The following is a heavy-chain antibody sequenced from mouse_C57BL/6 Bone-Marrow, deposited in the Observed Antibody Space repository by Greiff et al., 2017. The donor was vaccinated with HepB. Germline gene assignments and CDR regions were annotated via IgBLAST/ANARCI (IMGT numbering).Heavy chain of an antibody. J-gene: IGHJ3*01. Sequence: EVQGVESGGGLVQSGRSLRLSCATSGFTFSDFYMEWVRQAPGKGLEWIAASRNKANDYTTEYSASVKGRFIVSRDTSQSILYLQRHALSAEDTAINYCARDGGSSSAWFAYWGQGTLVTVSA. CDR1: GFTFSDFY. CDR3: ARDGGSSSAWFAY. CDR2: SRNKANDYTT. V-gene: IGHV7-1*01. D-gene: IGHD1-1*01.